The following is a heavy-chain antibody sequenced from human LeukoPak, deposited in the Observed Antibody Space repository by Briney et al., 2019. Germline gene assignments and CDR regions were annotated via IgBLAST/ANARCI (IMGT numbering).Heavy chain of an antibody. CDR2: ITSSSTYI. CDR1: GFTFSSYS. V-gene: IGHV3-21*01. Sequence: GGSLSLSCAASGFTFSSYSMKWVRQAPGKGLVWVSSITSSSTYIYYADSVKGRFTISRDNAKNSLYLQMNSLRAEDTAVYYCARDSSIQSLDPWGQGTLVTVSS. D-gene: IGHD5-18*01. J-gene: IGHJ5*02. CDR3: ARDSSIQSLDP.